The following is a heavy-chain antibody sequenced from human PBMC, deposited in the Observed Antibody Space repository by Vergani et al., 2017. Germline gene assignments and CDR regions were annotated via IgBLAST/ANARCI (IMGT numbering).Heavy chain of an antibody. V-gene: IGHV4-59*11. CDR2: IHYSENT. CDR3: ASDTHSGQRADR. J-gene: IGHJ5*02. CDR1: FDSIRNLY. Sequence: QVQLQESGPGLVKPSETLSLTCSVSFDSIRNLYCNWIRQPPGKGLEWIGSIHYSENTNYNPSLKTRVTISVDTSKNQFSLTLTSVTAAGTAVYYCASDTHSGQRADRWGQGILVTVTS. D-gene: IGHD6-19*01.